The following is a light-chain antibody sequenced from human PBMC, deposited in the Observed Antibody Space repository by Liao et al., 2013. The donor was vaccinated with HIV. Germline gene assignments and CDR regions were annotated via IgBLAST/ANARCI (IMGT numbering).Light chain of an antibody. CDR3: QAWGSTSWV. Sequence: SYELTQPPSVSVAPGKTARITCGGNNIGTKSVHWYQQKPGQAPVLVIYYDSDRPSGIPERFSGSNSGSPATLTISRVEAGDEADYYCQAWGSTSWVFGGGTKLTVL. CDR1: NIGTKS. J-gene: IGLJ3*02. CDR2: YDS. V-gene: IGLV3-21*01.